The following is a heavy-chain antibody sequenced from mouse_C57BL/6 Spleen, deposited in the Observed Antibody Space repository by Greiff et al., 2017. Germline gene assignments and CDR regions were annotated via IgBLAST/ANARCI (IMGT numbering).Heavy chain of an antibody. CDR2: IDPSDSET. Sequence: VQLQQPGAELVRPGSSVKLSCKASGYTFTSYWMHWVKQRPIQGLEWIGNIDPSDSETHYNQKFKDKATLTVDKSSSTAYMQLSSLTSEDSEVYYCARLYYGSSGYFDYWGQGTTLTVSS. J-gene: IGHJ2*01. CDR3: ARLYYGSSGYFDY. CDR1: GYTFTSYW. D-gene: IGHD1-1*01. V-gene: IGHV1-52*01.